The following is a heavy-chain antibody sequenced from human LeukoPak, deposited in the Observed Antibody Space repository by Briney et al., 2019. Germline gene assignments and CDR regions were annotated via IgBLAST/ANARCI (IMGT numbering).Heavy chain of an antibody. CDR2: INHSGST. CDR1: GGSFSGYY. J-gene: IGHJ4*02. V-gene: IGHV4-34*01. CDR3: ARGRIQLWSSQAYYLDY. D-gene: IGHD5-18*01. Sequence: SETLSLTCAVYGGSFSGYYWSRIRQPPGKGLEWSGEINHSGSTNYNPSLKSRVTISVATSKNQFSLKLSSVTAADTAVYYCARGRIQLWSSQAYYLDYWGQGTLVTVSS.